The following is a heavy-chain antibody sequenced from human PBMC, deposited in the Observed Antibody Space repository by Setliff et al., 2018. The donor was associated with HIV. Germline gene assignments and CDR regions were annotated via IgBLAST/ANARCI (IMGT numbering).Heavy chain of an antibody. CDR2: ISNTGTT. CDR3: ARQHISGRHFDS. J-gene: IGHJ4*02. CDR1: GASISSPIYY. D-gene: IGHD6-6*01. V-gene: IGHV4-39*01. Sequence: SETLSLTCSVSGASISSPIYYWGWIRQAPGKGLEWIAGISNTGTTFYNPSLKSRATISVDTSTSKFSLSLPSVTAADTALYFCARQHISGRHFDSWGQGTLVTVSS.